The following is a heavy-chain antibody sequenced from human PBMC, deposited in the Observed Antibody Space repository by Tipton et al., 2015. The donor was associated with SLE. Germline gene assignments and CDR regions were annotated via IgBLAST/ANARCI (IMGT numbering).Heavy chain of an antibody. D-gene: IGHD2-2*01. CDR3: ARQTSPVVVPASILVDP. V-gene: IGHV4-39*01. J-gene: IGHJ5*02. Sequence: TLSLTCTVSRDSISSVSYYWGWIRQTPGKGLEWLATIYYSGITYYNPPLKSRVTISVDTSKNQFSLKLNSVTAADTAVYYCARQTSPVVVPASILVDPWGQGTLVTVSS. CDR1: RDSISSVSYY. CDR2: IYYSGIT.